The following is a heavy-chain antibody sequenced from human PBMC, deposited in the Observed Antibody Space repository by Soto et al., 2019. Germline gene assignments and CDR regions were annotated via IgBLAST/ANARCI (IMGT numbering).Heavy chain of an antibody. V-gene: IGHV1-8*01. CDR2: MNPNSGNT. J-gene: IGHJ6*04. CDR3: ARGRLLWFEEFILSDSQGVDA. D-gene: IGHD3-10*01. CDR1: GYTFTSYD. Sequence: ASVKVSCKASGYTFTSYDINWVRQATGQGLEWMGWMNPNSGNTGYAQKFQGRVTMTRNTSISTAYMELSSLRSEDTAVYYCARGRLLWFEEFILSDSQGVDAWGKGTTVTVSS.